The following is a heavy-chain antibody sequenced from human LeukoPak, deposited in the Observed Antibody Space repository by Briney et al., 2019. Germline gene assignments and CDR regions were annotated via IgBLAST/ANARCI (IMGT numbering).Heavy chain of an antibody. CDR3: AKKKPGTYPFDY. V-gene: IGHV3-23*01. J-gene: IGHJ4*02. D-gene: IGHD6-13*01. Sequence: GGSLRLSCAASGFSFSSTAMNWVRQAPGKGLEWVSASGTDGDTYYADSVQGRFTISRDNSRNTLYLQMTSLRADDTAVYYCAKKKPGTYPFDYWGQGTLVTVSP. CDR2: SGTDGDT. CDR1: GFSFSSTA.